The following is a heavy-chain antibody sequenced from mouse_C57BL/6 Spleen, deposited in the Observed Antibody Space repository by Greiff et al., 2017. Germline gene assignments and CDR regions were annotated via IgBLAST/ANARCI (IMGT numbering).Heavy chain of an antibody. V-gene: IGHV5-16*01. CDR2: INYDGSST. Sequence: EVKLVESEGGLVQPGSSMKLSCTASGFTFSDYYMAWVRQVPEKGLEWVANINYDGSSTYYLDSLKSRFIISRDNAKNILYLQMSSLKSEDTATYYCARDSLYDGYPGAMDYWGQGTSVTVSS. CDR3: ARDSLYDGYPGAMDY. J-gene: IGHJ4*01. CDR1: GFTFSDYY. D-gene: IGHD2-3*01.